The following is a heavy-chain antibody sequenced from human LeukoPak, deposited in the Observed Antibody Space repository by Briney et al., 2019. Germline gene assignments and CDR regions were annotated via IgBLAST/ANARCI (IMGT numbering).Heavy chain of an antibody. CDR2: VYHSEST. CDR1: GGSISSGGYY. Sequence: SETLSLTCTVSGGSISSGGYYWSWIRQPPGKGLERIGYVYHSESTYYNPSLKSRVTISLDRSNNQFSLKLSSVTAADTAVYYCATRIGGYYFDYWGQGTLVTVSS. V-gene: IGHV4-30-2*01. D-gene: IGHD1-26*01. CDR3: ATRIGGYYFDY. J-gene: IGHJ4*02.